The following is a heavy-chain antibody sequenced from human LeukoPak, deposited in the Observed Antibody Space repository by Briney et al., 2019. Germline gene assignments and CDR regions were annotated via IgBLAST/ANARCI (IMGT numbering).Heavy chain of an antibody. V-gene: IGHV3-23*01. Sequence: GGSLRLSCAASGFTFSSFAMNWVRQAPGKGLEWVSTISGNGGATYYADSVKGRFTISRDNSKNTLYLQMNSLRAEDTVVYYCAKAPGIAAAGRMDVWGQGTTVTVSS. CDR1: GFTFSSFA. CDR3: AKAPGIAAAGRMDV. CDR2: ISGNGGAT. D-gene: IGHD6-13*01. J-gene: IGHJ6*02.